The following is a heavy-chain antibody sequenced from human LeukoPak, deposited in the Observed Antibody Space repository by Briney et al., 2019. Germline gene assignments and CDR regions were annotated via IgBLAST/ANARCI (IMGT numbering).Heavy chain of an antibody. CDR3: ARVVQLWLGLGGYLDY. CDR1: GFSLSSYW. Sequence: PGGSLRLSCAASGFSLSSYWMSWVRQTPGKGLEWVANIKQDGSEKYYVDSVRGRLTISRDNAKNSLYLQMNSLRADDTAVYYCARVVQLWLGLGGYLDYWGQGTLVTVS. V-gene: IGHV3-7*04. J-gene: IGHJ4*02. CDR2: IKQDGSEK. D-gene: IGHD5-18*01.